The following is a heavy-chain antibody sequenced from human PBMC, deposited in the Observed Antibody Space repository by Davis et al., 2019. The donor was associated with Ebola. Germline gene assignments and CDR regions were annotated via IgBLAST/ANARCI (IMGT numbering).Heavy chain of an antibody. Sequence: MPSETLSLTCTVSGGSISSSSYYWGWIRQPPGKGLEWIGSIYYSGSTYYNPSLKSRVTISVDTSKNQFSLKLSSVTAADTAVYYCARKIAVAGTVLGWFDPWGQGTLVTVSS. D-gene: IGHD6-19*01. CDR2: IYYSGST. CDR1: GGSISSSSYY. J-gene: IGHJ5*02. CDR3: ARKIAVAGTVLGWFDP. V-gene: IGHV4-39*07.